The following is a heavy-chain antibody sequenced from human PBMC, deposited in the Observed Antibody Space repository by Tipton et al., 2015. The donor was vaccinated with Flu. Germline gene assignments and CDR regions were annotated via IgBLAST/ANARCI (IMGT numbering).Heavy chain of an antibody. CDR3: ARAHYGSGIYYWYYYYYGMDV. V-gene: IGHV1-18*01. D-gene: IGHD3-10*01. J-gene: IGHJ6*02. CDR1: GYTFTSYG. Sequence: QLVQSGAEVKKPGASVKVSCKASGYTFTSYGISWVRQAPGQGLEWMGWISAYNGNTNYAQKLQGRVTMTTDTSTSTAYMELRSLRSDDTAVYYCARAHYGSGIYYWYYYYYGMDVWGQATTVTVSS. CDR2: ISAYNGNT.